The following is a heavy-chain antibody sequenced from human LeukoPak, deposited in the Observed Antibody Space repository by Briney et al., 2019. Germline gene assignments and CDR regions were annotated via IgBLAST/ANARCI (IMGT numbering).Heavy chain of an antibody. CDR2: ISTSGSTI. CDR1: GFTFSDYY. CDR3: ARVVSENSGYQGY. D-gene: IGHD3-22*01. V-gene: IGHV3-11*04. J-gene: IGHJ4*02. Sequence: GGSLRLSCAASGFTFSDYYKSWIRQSPGNGLEWVSYISTSGSTIYYADSVKGRFTVSRDNAKNSLFLQMNSLRAEDTAVYYCARVVSENSGYQGYWGQGTLVTVSS.